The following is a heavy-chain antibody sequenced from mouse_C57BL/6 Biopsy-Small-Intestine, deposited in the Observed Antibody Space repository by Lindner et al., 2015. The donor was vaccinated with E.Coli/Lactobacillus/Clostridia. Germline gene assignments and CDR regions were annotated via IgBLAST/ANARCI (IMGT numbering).Heavy chain of an antibody. D-gene: IGHD2-4*01. CDR1: GYSFTSYN. V-gene: IGHV1-66*01. J-gene: IGHJ4*01. CDR2: ISAYNGNT. CDR3: ARSATLAQVRFMIMIGGVVVFDY. Sequence: SVKVSCKASGYSFTSYNISWVRQAPGQGLEWMGWISAYNGNTNYAQKVQGRVTMTTDTSTSTAYMELRSLRSDDTAVYYCARSATLAQVRFMIMIGGVVVFDYWGQGTLVTVSS.